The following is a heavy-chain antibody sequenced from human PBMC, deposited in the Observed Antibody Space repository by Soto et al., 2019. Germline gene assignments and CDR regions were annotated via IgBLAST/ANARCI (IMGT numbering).Heavy chain of an antibody. Sequence: GGSLRLSCAASEFSFSSYAMSWVRQAPGKGLEWVSGILSSGGSTYYADSVKGRFTISRDNAKNSLYLQMNSLRAEDTAVYYCARGGAGRRSGRMGAFDIWGQGTMVTVSS. CDR3: ARGGAGRRSGRMGAFDI. CDR1: EFSFSSYA. V-gene: IGHV3-23*01. D-gene: IGHD6-19*01. CDR2: ILSSGGST. J-gene: IGHJ3*02.